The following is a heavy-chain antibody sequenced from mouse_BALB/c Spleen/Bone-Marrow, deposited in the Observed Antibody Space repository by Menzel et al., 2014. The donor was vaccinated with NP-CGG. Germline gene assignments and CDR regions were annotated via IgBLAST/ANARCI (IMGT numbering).Heavy chain of an antibody. V-gene: IGHV5-9-1*01. CDR1: GFTFSSYA. CDR2: ISSGGSYT. Sequence: EVMLVESGGGLVKPGGSLKLSCAASGFTFSSYAMSWVRQTPEKRLEWVATISSGGSYTYYPDSVKGRFTISRDNAKNTLYLQMSSLRSEDTAMYCCARHGISRLLDYWGQGTTLTVSS. J-gene: IGHJ2*01. CDR3: ARHGISRLLDY.